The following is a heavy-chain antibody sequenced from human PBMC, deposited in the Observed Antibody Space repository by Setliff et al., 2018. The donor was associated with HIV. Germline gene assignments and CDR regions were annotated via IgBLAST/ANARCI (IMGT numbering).Heavy chain of an antibody. D-gene: IGHD1-26*01. CDR1: GYTFTNFY. CDR3: AREGIGSFTLFEY. J-gene: IGHJ4*02. Sequence: ASVKVSCKTFGYTFTNFYVHWVRQVPGQGLEWMGRINPNTGGTNYAQNFQDRVTMTRDTSINTAYMELNILTSDDRAIYYCAREGIGSFTLFEYWGQGTLVTVSS. CDR2: INPNTGGT. V-gene: IGHV1-2*06.